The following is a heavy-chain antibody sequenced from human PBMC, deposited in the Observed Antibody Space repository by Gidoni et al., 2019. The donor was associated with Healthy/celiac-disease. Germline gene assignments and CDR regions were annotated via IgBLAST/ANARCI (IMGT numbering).Heavy chain of an antibody. CDR1: GGSISSYY. V-gene: IGHV4-59*08. CDR3: ASARKGSYSSRPREVGYYYYYMDV. CDR2: IYYSGST. Sequence: QVQLQESGPGLVKPSETLSLTCTVSGGSISSYYWSWIRQPPGKGLEWIGYIYYSGSTNYNPSLKSRVTISVDTSKNQFSLKLSSVTAADTAVYYCASARKGSYSSRPREVGYYYYYMDVWGKGTTVTVSS. J-gene: IGHJ6*03. D-gene: IGHD6-13*01.